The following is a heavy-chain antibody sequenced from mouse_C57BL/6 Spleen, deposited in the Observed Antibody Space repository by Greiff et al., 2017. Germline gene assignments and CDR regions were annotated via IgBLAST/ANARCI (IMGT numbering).Heavy chain of an antibody. CDR2: ISYSGST. CDR1: GYSITSGYD. V-gene: IGHV3-1*01. CDR3: ARESSYYFDY. J-gene: IGHJ2*01. Sequence: VQLKESGPGMVKPSQSLSLTCTVTGYSITSGYDWHWIRHFPGNKLEWMGYISYSGSTNYNPSLKSRISITHDTSKNHFFLKLNSVTTEDTATYYCARESSYYFDYWGQGTTLTVSS.